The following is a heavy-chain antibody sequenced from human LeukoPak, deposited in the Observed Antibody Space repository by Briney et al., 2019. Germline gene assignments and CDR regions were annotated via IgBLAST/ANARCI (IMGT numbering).Heavy chain of an antibody. Sequence: VASVKVSCKASGYTFTSYDINWVRQATGQGLEWMGWMNPNSGNTGYAQKFQGRVTMTRNISISTAYMELSSLRSEDTAVYYCARGWDCSGGSCLLGGYWGQGTLVTVSS. CDR2: MNPNSGNT. D-gene: IGHD2-15*01. V-gene: IGHV1-8*01. CDR1: GYTFTSYD. CDR3: ARGWDCSGGSCLLGGY. J-gene: IGHJ4*02.